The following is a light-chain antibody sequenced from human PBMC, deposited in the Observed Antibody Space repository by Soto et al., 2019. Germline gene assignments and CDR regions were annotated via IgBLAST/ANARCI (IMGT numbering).Light chain of an antibody. V-gene: IGLV2-14*03. Sequence: QSVLTQPASLSGSPGQSITISCTGTSSDVGGYNFVTWYQQHPGEAPKLMIHDVSSRASGVPNRFSGSKSGTTASLTISGLQAEGEADYYCCSYASSTSYVFGTGTKVTVL. J-gene: IGLJ1*01. CDR1: SSDVGGYNF. CDR2: DVS. CDR3: CSYASSTSYV.